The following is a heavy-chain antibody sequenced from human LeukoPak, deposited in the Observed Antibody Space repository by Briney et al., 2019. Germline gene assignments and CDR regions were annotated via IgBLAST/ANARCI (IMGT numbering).Heavy chain of an antibody. CDR2: INPNSGGT. J-gene: IGHJ6*03. Sequence: ASVKVSCKASGYTFTGYYLHWVRQAPGQGLEWMGRINPNSGGTNYAQKFQGRVTMTRDTSISTANMELSRLRSDDTAVYYCARDHRIRGLDYYYMDIWGKGTTVTVSS. CDR3: ARDHRIRGLDYYYMDI. V-gene: IGHV1-2*06. D-gene: IGHD3/OR15-3a*01. CDR1: GYTFTGYY.